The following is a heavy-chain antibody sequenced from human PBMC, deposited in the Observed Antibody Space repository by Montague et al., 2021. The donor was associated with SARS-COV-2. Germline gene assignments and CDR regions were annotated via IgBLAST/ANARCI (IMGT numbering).Heavy chain of an antibody. CDR2: IADYGDKT. V-gene: IGHV3-74*01. J-gene: IGHJ5*02. Sequence: SLRLSCAASGFTFSSYAMHWVRQAPGKGLAWVSRIADYGDKTDYADPVKGRFTTSRDNAKNTLYLQMNSLRVDDTAVYYCVRDMFGPNDHWGQGTLVTVSS. CDR3: VRDMFGPNDH. D-gene: IGHD3-10*02. CDR1: GFTFSSYA.